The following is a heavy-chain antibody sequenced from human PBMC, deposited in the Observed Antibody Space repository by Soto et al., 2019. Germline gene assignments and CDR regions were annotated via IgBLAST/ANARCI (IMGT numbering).Heavy chain of an antibody. V-gene: IGHV3-23*01. Sequence: EVQLLESGGGLVQPGGSLRLSCRASGFRFSSFAMTWVRQAPGKGLEWVSSIGGNGIITYYTDSVKGRFTISRDNSGNTLFLHMNSLRVDDTAVYHCAKDPNGDYVGAFESWGQGTLVTVSS. CDR3: AKDPNGDYVGAFES. CDR2: IGGNGIIT. D-gene: IGHD4-17*01. CDR1: GFRFSSFA. J-gene: IGHJ4*02.